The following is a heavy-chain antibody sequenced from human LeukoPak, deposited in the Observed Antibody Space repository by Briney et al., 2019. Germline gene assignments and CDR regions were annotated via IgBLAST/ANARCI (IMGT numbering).Heavy chain of an antibody. CDR2: INHSGST. J-gene: IGHJ4*02. V-gene: IGHV4-34*01. D-gene: IGHD2-21*01. CDR1: GGSFSGYY. CDR3: ARLYCGGDCYDYFDY. Sequence: PSETLSLTCAVYGGSFSGYYWSWIRQPPGKGLEWIGEINHSGSTNYNPSLKSRVTISVDTSKNQISLKLSSVTAADTAVYYCARLYCGGDCYDYFDYWGQGTLVTVSS.